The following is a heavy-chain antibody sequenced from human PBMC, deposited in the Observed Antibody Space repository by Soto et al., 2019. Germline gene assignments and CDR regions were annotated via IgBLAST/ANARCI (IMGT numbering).Heavy chain of an antibody. V-gene: IGHV2-5*02. Sequence: QITLKESGPTLVKPTQTLTLTCTFSGFSLSTSGVGVSWIRQPPGKALEWLALIYWDDDKRYSPSLRSRLTITKDASKNQVVLTMNNMHYVDTATYDCAHSPLVGTTLGSFDIWGQGTTVT. CDR2: IYWDDDK. D-gene: IGHD1-26*01. CDR3: AHSPLVGTTLGSFDI. J-gene: IGHJ3*02. CDR1: GFSLSTSGVG.